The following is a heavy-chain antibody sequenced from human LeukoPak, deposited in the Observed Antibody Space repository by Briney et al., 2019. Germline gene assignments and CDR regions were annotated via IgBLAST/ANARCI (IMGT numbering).Heavy chain of an antibody. CDR1: GGSISSYY. V-gene: IGHV4-59*08. Sequence: PSETLSLTCTVSGGSISSYYWSWIRQPPGKGLEWIGYIYYSGSTNYNPSLKSRVTISVDTSKNQFSLKLSSVTAADTAVYYCARHMRVGWEQFDYWGQGTLVTVSS. CDR3: ARHMRVGWEQFDY. D-gene: IGHD1-26*01. J-gene: IGHJ4*02. CDR2: IYYSGST.